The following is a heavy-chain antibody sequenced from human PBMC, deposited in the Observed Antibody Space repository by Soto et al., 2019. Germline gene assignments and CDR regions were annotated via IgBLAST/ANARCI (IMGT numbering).Heavy chain of an antibody. CDR1: GFTFSSYA. CDR3: ARVLVLVPAAIKGYGMDV. V-gene: IGHV3-30-3*01. J-gene: IGHJ6*02. D-gene: IGHD2-2*02. Sequence: QVQLVESGGGVVQPGRSLRLSCAASGFTFSSYAMHWVRQAPGKGLEWVAVISYDGSNKYYADSVKGRFTISRDNSKNTLYLQMNSLRAEDTVVYYCARVLVLVPAAIKGYGMDVWGQGTTVTVSS. CDR2: ISYDGSNK.